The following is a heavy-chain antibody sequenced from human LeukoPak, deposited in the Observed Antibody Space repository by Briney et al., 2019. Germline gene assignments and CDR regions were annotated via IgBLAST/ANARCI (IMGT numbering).Heavy chain of an antibody. D-gene: IGHD6-6*01. CDR1: GFTFSTYN. Sequence: GGSLRLSCAASGFTFSTYNIHWVRQAPGKGLEWVAVISYDGSNKYYADSVKGRFTISRDNSKNTLYLQMNSLRAEDTAVYYCAQSNYYYYYYMDVWGKGTTVTVSS. CDR2: ISYDGSNK. V-gene: IGHV3-30*04. J-gene: IGHJ6*03. CDR3: AQSNYYYYYYMDV.